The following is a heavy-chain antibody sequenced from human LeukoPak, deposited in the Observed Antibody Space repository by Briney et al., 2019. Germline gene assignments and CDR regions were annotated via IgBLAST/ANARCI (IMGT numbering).Heavy chain of an antibody. Sequence: PSGTLSHNCAVSGGSISSFNWWSWVRQPPGKGLEWIGEIYHGGSTNYNPSLKSRVAMSVDRSRNQFSLSLKSVTAADTAVYYCAKGEDYGSGTVHFAPWGQGTLVTVSS. CDR1: GGSISSFNW. CDR3: AKGEDYGSGTVHFAP. D-gene: IGHD3-10*01. CDR2: IYHGGST. J-gene: IGHJ5*02. V-gene: IGHV4-4*02.